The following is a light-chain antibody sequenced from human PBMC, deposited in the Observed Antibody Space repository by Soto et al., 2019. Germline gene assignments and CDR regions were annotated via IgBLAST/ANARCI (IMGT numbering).Light chain of an antibody. CDR3: GTWDSSLSAYV. CDR2: DNN. CDR1: GSNIGNNY. V-gene: IGLV1-51*01. J-gene: IGLJ1*01. Sequence: QSVLTQPSSVSAAPGQKVTISCSGSGSNIGNNYVSWYQQLPGTAPKLLIYDNNKRPSGIPDRFSGSKSGTSATLGITGLQTGDEADYYCGTWDSSLSAYVFGTGTQLTVL.